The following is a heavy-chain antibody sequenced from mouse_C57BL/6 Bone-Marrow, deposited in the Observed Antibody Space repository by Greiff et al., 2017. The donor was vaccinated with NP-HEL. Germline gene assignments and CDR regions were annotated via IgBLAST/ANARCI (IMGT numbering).Heavy chain of an antibody. CDR3: ARRFTTGYWYFDV. CDR2: INSDGGSN. J-gene: IGHJ1*03. CDR1: EYEFPSHD. V-gene: IGHV5-2*01. D-gene: IGHD6-1*01. Sequence: EVKLMESGGGLVQPGESLKLSCESNEYEFPSHDMYWVRKTPEKRLELVAAINSDGGSNYYPDTMERRVIISRDNTKKTLYLQMSSLRSEDTALYYCARRFTTGYWYFDVWGTGTTVTVSS.